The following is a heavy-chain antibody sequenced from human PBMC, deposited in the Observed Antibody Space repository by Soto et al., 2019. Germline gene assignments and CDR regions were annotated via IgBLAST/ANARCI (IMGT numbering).Heavy chain of an antibody. V-gene: IGHV4-59*11. CDR3: ARDFRGVSYEFDP. D-gene: IGHD1-26*01. J-gene: IGHJ5*02. CDR1: GGSISSHY. CDR2: IYYTGST. Sequence: SETLSLTCIVSGGSISSHYRSWIRQPPGKGLEWIGYIYYTGSTNYNPSLKTRVTMSADTSKNQFFLNLRSVTAADTAVYYCARDFRGVSYEFDPWGQGTLVTVS.